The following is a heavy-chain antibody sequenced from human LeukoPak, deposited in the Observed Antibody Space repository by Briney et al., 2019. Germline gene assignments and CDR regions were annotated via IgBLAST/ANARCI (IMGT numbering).Heavy chain of an antibody. CDR2: IYYVGNT. Sequence: PSQTLSLTCTVSGGSISSGGNYWSWLRQLPGKGLEWIGYIYYVGNTNYNPSLKSRLSMSVDTSKNQFSLRLTSVTAADTAVYYCARVEVIGSTRYFVYWGQGAMVSVSS. CDR3: ARVEVIGSTRYFVY. V-gene: IGHV4-31*03. J-gene: IGHJ4*02. D-gene: IGHD3-16*02. CDR1: GGSISSGGNY.